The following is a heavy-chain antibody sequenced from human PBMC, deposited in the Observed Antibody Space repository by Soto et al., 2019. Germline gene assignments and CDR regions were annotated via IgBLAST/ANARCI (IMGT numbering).Heavy chain of an antibody. Sequence: WLSXRLSCSSGVCIFIIYSITLLRHAPGKGLEWVSGITASGEKLYYADSVKGRFTVSRDNSKNTLYLQMHSLRADDTAVYYCARDCSTYSCYVWAYWGPGTLVKVYS. CDR3: ARDCSTYSCYVWAY. CDR2: ITASGEKL. CDR1: VCIFIIYS. J-gene: IGHJ4*02. D-gene: IGHD3-16*01. V-gene: IGHV3-23*01.